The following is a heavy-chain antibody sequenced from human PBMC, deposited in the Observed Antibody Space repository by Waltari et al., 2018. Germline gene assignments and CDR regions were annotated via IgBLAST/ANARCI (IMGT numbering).Heavy chain of an antibody. D-gene: IGHD3-3*01. J-gene: IGHJ4*02. V-gene: IGHV1-2*06. CDR2: VNPSSGVT. CDR1: GYTFTENY. CDR3: ARGGPTIFGVLNTKRFDY. Sequence: QVQLVQSGAEVKKPGASVKVSCKASGYTFTENYMHWAGRAPGQGLEWMGRVNPSSGVTNYAQKFQGRVTMTRDTSINTVDMELSRLRSDDTAEYYCARGGPTIFGVLNTKRFDYWGQGTLVTVSS.